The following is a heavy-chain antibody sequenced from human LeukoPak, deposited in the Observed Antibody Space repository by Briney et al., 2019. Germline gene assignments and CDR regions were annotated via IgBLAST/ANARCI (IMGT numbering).Heavy chain of an antibody. CDR1: GGSISSYY. J-gene: IGHJ3*02. CDR3: ARDKVVTTTFLCAFDI. D-gene: IGHD2-21*02. CDR2: IYTSGST. Sequence: SETLSLTCTVSGGSISSYYWSWIRQPAGKGLEWIGRIYTSGSTNYNPSLKRRVTMSVDTSKNQFSLKLSSVTAADTAVYYCARDKVVTTTFLCAFDIWGQGTMVTVSS. V-gene: IGHV4-4*07.